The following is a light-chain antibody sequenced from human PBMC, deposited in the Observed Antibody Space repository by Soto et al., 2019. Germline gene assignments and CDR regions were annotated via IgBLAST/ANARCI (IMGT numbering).Light chain of an antibody. CDR2: DAS. CDR1: QDITNY. Sequence: DIQLTKSPSSLSASVRDSITITCXASQDITNYISWYQQKPGKAPKLLIYDASNLEAGVPSRFSGSGSGTDFTFTISSLQPEDFATYYCQHSNNFFALTFGGGAKVDIK. J-gene: IGKJ4*01. CDR3: QHSNNFFALT. V-gene: IGKV1-33*01.